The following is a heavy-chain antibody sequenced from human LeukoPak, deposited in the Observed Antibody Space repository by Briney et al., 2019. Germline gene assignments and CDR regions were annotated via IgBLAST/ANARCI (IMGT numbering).Heavy chain of an antibody. Sequence: GGSLRLSCAASGFTFSSYSMNWVRQAPGKGLEWVSYISSSSSTIYYADSVKGRFTISRDNAKNSLYLQMNSLRAEDTAVYYCARAAPTRTLIGSGADYWGQGTLVTVSS. CDR3: ARAAPTRTLIGSGADY. D-gene: IGHD3-22*01. V-gene: IGHV3-48*01. CDR1: GFTFSSYS. J-gene: IGHJ4*02. CDR2: ISSSSSTI.